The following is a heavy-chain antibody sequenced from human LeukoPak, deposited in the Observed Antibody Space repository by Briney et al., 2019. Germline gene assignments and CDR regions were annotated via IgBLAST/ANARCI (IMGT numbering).Heavy chain of an antibody. Sequence: PSETLSLTCTVSGGSISSGDYYWSWIRHPAGNGLEWTGCMSYSGSTYHNPSLKSRVTISVDTSKNQFSLKLSSVTAADTAVYYCARAYYYDSSGYYGLNAFDIWGQGTMVTVSS. CDR1: GGSISSGDYY. CDR3: ARAYYYDSSGYYGLNAFDI. D-gene: IGHD3-22*01. V-gene: IGHV4-30-4*01. J-gene: IGHJ3*02. CDR2: MSYSGST.